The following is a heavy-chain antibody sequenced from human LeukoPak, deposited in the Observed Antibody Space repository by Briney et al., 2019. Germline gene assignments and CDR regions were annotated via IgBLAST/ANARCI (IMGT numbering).Heavy chain of an antibody. CDR1: GFTFSNAW. J-gene: IGHJ5*02. CDR2: IKSKTDGGTT. Sequence: PGGSLRLSCAASGFTFSNAWMSWVRQAPGKGLEWVGRIKSKTDGGTTDYAAPVKGRFTISRDDSKNTLYLQMNSLKTEDTAVYYCTSTRFCYGGDCYSVDNWFDPWGQGTLVTVSS. V-gene: IGHV3-15*01. CDR3: TSTRFCYGGDCYSVDNWFDP. D-gene: IGHD2-21*02.